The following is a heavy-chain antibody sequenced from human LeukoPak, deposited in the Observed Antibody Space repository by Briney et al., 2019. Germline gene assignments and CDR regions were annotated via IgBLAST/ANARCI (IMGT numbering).Heavy chain of an antibody. V-gene: IGHV3-48*01. Sequence: PGGSLRLSCAASGLTFSDYSMIWVRQAPGKGLEWISYIGIDSGNTNYADSVKGRFTISGDKAKNSLYLQMNSLRVEDTAVYYCARDYKYAFDNWGQGTLVTVSS. CDR1: GLTFSDYS. CDR2: IGIDSGNT. CDR3: ARDYKYAFDN. D-gene: IGHD5-24*01. J-gene: IGHJ4*02.